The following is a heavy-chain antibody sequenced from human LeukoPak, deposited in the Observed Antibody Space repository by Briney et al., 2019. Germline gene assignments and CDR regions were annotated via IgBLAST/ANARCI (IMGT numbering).Heavy chain of an antibody. J-gene: IGHJ6*03. CDR3: ARVPGEWLLYRSWGYYYYMDV. CDR1: GYTFTSYD. CDR2: MNPNSGNT. V-gene: IGHV1-8*01. D-gene: IGHD3-3*01. Sequence: ASVKVSCKASGYTFTSYDINWVRQATGQGLEWMGWMNPNSGNTGYAQKFQGRVTMTRNTSISTAYMELSSLRSEDTAVYYCARVPGEWLLYRSWGYYYYMDVWGKGTTVTVSS.